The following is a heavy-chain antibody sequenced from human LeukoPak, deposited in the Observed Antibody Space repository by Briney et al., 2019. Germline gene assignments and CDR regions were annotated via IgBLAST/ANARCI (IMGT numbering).Heavy chain of an antibody. CDR2: IWYDGSNK. J-gene: IGHJ6*02. D-gene: IGHD2-2*01. Sequence: GGSLRLSCAASGFTFSSYGMHWVRQAPGKGLEWVAVIWYDGSNKYYADSAKGRFTISRDNSKNTLYLQMNSLRAEDTAVYYCARDRIVVVPAAMGGEYYYGMDVWGQGTTVTVSS. CDR1: GFTFSSYG. CDR3: ARDRIVVVPAAMGGEYYYGMDV. V-gene: IGHV3-33*01.